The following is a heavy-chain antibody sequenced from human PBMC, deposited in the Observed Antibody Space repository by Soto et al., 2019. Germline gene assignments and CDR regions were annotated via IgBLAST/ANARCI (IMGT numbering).Heavy chain of an antibody. CDR3: ARAQPGIAAAGTPGDFDY. CDR2: IYYSGST. D-gene: IGHD6-13*01. CDR1: GGSISSYY. V-gene: IGHV4-59*01. Sequence: SETLSLTCTVSGGSISSYYWSWIRQPPGKGLEWIGYIYYSGSTNYNPSLKSRVTISVDTSKNQFSLKLSSVTAADTAVYYCARAQPGIAAAGTPGDFDYWGQGTLVTVSS. J-gene: IGHJ4*02.